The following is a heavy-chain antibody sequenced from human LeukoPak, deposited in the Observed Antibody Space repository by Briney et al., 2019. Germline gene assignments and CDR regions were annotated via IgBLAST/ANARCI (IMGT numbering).Heavy chain of an antibody. J-gene: IGHJ3*02. CDR1: GGSISSGSYY. CDR2: IYTSGST. D-gene: IGHD6-13*01. Sequence: PSETLSLTCTVSGGSISSGSYYWSWIRQPAGKGLERIGRIYTSGSTNYNPSLKSRVIISVDTSKNQFSLKLSSVTAADTAVYYCARDPTATWYSSSWDTTTDAFDIWGQGTMVTVSS. CDR3: ARDPTATWYSSSWDTTTDAFDI. V-gene: IGHV4-61*02.